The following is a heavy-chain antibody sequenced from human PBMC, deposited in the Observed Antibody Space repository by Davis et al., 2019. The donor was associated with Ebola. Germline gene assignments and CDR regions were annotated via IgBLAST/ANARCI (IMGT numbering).Heavy chain of an antibody. J-gene: IGHJ4*02. CDR2: ISGSGGST. CDR3: ARVKEYYDYVWGSYRSYYFDY. D-gene: IGHD3-16*02. CDR1: GFTFSSYA. Sequence: GESLKISCAASGFTFSSYAMSWVRQAPGKGLEWVSSISGSGGSTYYADSVKGRFTISRDNSKNTLYLQMNSLRAEDTAVYYCARVKEYYDYVWGSYRSYYFDYWGQGTLVTVSS. V-gene: IGHV3-23*01.